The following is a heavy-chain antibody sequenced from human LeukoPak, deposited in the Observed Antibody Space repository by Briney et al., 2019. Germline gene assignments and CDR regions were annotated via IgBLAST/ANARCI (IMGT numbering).Heavy chain of an antibody. CDR1: GFTFSSYW. Sequence: GGSLRLSCAASGFTFSSYWMSWVRQAPGKGLEWVANIKQDGSEKYYVDSVKGRFTISRDNAKNSLYLQMNSLRAEDTAVYYCARAFMVRGVMWDYWGQGTLVTVSS. J-gene: IGHJ4*02. D-gene: IGHD3-10*01. CDR2: IKQDGSEK. CDR3: ARAFMVRGVMWDY. V-gene: IGHV3-7*01.